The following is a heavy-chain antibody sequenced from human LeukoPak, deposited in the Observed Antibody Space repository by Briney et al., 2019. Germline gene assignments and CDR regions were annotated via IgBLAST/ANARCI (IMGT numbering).Heavy chain of an antibody. V-gene: IGHV4-59*08. CDR1: GDSISSSY. D-gene: IGHD5-18*01. Sequence: SSETLSLTCTVSGDSISSSYWSWIRQPPGKGLEWIGHIYYSGSTNYNPSLKSRVTISVTKNQFSLKLSSVTAADTAVYFCARSAASLSYGMDVWGQGTTVTVSS. CDR3: ARSAASLSYGMDV. CDR2: IYYSGST. J-gene: IGHJ6*02.